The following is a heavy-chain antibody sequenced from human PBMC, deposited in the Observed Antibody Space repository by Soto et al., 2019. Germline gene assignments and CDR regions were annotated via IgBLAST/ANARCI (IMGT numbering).Heavy chain of an antibody. J-gene: IGHJ6*02. Sequence: QVQLVQSGAEVKKPGSSVKVSCNASGGTFSSYAISWVRQAPGQGLEWMGGIIPIFGTANYARKCQGRVTITGDESTSTAYMKLRSLISEHRAGDVCARALVRACPVGGRYYGMDVWGRGTTVTVSS. V-gene: IGHV1-69*01. CDR3: ARALVRACPVGGRYYGMDV. CDR1: GGTFSSYA. D-gene: IGHD3-10*01. CDR2: IIPIFGTA.